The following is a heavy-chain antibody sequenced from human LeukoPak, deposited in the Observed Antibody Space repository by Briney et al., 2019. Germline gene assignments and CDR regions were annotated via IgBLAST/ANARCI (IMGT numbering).Heavy chain of an antibody. D-gene: IGHD3-10*01. CDR2: INPNSDAT. CDR3: ARAIRGSKIASRYYFYYMDV. J-gene: IGHJ6*03. Sequence: ASVKVSCKASGYTFTDYYIHWVRQAPGQSLEWMGWINPNSDATNYAQKFQGRVTMTRDTSISTGYMEMSRLRSDDTAGYYCARAIRGSKIASRYYFYYMDVWGKGTTVTVSS. V-gene: IGHV1-2*02. CDR1: GYTFTDYY.